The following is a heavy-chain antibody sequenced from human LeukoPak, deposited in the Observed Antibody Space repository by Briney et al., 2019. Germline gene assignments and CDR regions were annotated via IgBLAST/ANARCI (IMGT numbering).Heavy chain of an antibody. CDR3: ARFQYYYDSSGYYPREY. Sequence: SETLSLTCAVYGGSFSGYYWSWIRQPPGKGLEWIGEINHSGSTNYNPSLKSRVTISVDTSKNQFSLKLSSVTAADTAVYYCARFQYYYDSSGYYPREYWGQGTLVTVSS. V-gene: IGHV4-34*01. D-gene: IGHD3-22*01. J-gene: IGHJ4*02. CDR1: GGSFSGYY. CDR2: INHSGST.